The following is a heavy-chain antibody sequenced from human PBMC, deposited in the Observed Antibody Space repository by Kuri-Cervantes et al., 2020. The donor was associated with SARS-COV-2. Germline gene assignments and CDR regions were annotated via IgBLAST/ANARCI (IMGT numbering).Heavy chain of an antibody. CDR3: ARNNRYCASTSCYRAHYMDV. D-gene: IGHD2-2*01. V-gene: IGHV4-34*01. CDR1: DGSFSGYY. J-gene: IGHJ6*03. CDR2: INHSGST. Sequence: SQTLSLTCAVYDGSFSGYYWSWIRQPPGKGLGWIGEINHSGSTNYNPSLKSRVTISVDTSKNQFSLKVSSVTAADTAVYYCARNNRYCASTSCYRAHYMDVWGKGTTVTVSS.